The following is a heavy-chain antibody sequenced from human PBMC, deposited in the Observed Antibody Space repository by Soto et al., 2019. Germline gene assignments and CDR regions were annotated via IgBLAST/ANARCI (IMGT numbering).Heavy chain of an antibody. CDR1: GFTFSSYG. Sequence: GGSLRLSCAASGFTFSSYGMHWVRQAPGKGLEWVAVIWYDGSNKYYADSVKGRFTISRDNSKNTLYLQMNSLRAEDTAVYYCARDQLRFLKHNWFDPWGQGTLVTVSS. CDR3: ARDQLRFLKHNWFDP. V-gene: IGHV3-33*01. D-gene: IGHD3-3*01. J-gene: IGHJ5*02. CDR2: IWYDGSNK.